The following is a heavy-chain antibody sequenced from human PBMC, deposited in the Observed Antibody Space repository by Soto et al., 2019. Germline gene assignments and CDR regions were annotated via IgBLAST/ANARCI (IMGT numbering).Heavy chain of an antibody. Sequence: ASVKVSCKASGYTFTSYGISWVRQAPGQGLEWMGWISAYNGNTNYAQKLQGRVTMTTDTSTSTAYMELGSLRSDDTAVYYCAHTTGGSGSSYYYYYMDVWGKGTTVTVSS. CDR2: ISAYNGNT. V-gene: IGHV1-18*01. CDR1: GYTFTSYG. D-gene: IGHD3-10*01. CDR3: AHTTGGSGSSYYYYYMDV. J-gene: IGHJ6*03.